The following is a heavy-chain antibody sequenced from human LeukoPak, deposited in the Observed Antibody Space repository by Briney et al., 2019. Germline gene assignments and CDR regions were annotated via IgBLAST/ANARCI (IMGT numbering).Heavy chain of an antibody. D-gene: IGHD2-2*01. CDR3: ARQASCSSTNCYPFDY. CDR1: GGSVSSDY. CDR2: ISYSGST. J-gene: IGHJ4*02. Sequence: SETLSLTCTVSGGSVSSDYWSRIRQPPGKGLEWIGWISYSGSTNYNPSLKTRVTISVDTSKNQFSLKLSSVTAADTAVYYCARQASCSSTNCYPFDYWGQGTLVTVSS. V-gene: IGHV4-59*08.